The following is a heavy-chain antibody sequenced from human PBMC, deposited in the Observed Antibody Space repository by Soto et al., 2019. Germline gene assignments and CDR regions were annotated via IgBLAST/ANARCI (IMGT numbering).Heavy chain of an antibody. CDR3: ARAMIRGKNYYGMDV. V-gene: IGHV5-51*03. CDR1: GYSFTNYW. D-gene: IGHD3-10*01. J-gene: IGHJ6*02. CDR2: IYPGDSDT. Sequence: EVQLVQSGAEVKKPGESLKISCKGSGYSFTNYWIGWVRQMPGKGLEGMGIIYPGDSDTRYSPSFQGQVTISADKSISTAYLQWSSLKASDTAMYYCARAMIRGKNYYGMDVWGQGTTVTVSS.